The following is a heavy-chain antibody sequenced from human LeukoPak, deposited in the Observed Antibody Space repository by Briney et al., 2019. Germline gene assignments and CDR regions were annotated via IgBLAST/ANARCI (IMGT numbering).Heavy chain of an antibody. V-gene: IGHV4-39*01. CDR2: IYYSGST. D-gene: IGHD1-26*01. CDR3: ARGRPYSGGYHLDY. J-gene: IGHJ4*02. Sequence: KPSETLSLTCTISGDSTSSDRYYGGWVRQPPGKGLEWIVNIYYSGSTYYNPSLKSRVTMSVDTSKNQFFLKLNSVTAADTVVYYCARGRPYSGGYHLDYWGQGTLVTVSP. CDR1: GDSTSSDRYY.